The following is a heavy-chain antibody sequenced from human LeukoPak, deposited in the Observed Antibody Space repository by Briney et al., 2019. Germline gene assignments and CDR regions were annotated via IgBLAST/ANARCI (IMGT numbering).Heavy chain of an antibody. CDR3: ARGPVTFDY. CDR2: ITDNGRKT. Sequence: PGGSLRLSCAASGFTFSDYFMGWIRQAPGKGLEWVSYITDNGRKTYYADSVKGRFTISRDNAKYSLYLQINRLRDEDTAVYYCARGPVTFDYWGQGTLVTVSS. V-gene: IGHV3-11*04. CDR1: GFTFSDYF. J-gene: IGHJ4*02. D-gene: IGHD4-11*01.